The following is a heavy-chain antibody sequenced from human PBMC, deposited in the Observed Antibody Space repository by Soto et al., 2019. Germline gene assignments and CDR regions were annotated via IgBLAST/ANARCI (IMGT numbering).Heavy chain of an antibody. D-gene: IGHD3-10*01. CDR2: IWYDGSSE. Sequence: PRLSCAASGFTFSNYGVHWVRQAPGKGLEWVAVIWYDGSSEYYTESVKGRFTISRDNSKNTLYLQMNSLRAEDTAVYYCARVPGSGTYYDNRIANDAFDIWGQGTMVT. V-gene: IGHV3-33*01. J-gene: IGHJ3*02. CDR1: GFTFSNYG. CDR3: ARVPGSGTYYDNRIANDAFDI.